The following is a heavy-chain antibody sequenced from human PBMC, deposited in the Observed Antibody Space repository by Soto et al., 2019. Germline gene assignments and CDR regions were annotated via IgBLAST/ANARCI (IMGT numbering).Heavy chain of an antibody. J-gene: IGHJ6*03. CDR3: ARQGQQLVGGNYYYYYMDV. D-gene: IGHD6-13*01. CDR1: GGSISSYY. V-gene: IGHV4-59*08. CDR2: IYYSGST. Sequence: SLTCTVSGGSISSYYWSWIRQPPGKGLEWIGYIYYSGSTNYNPSLKSRVTISVDTSKNQFSLKLSSVTAADTAVYYCARQGQQLVGGNYYYYYMDVWGKGTTVTVSS.